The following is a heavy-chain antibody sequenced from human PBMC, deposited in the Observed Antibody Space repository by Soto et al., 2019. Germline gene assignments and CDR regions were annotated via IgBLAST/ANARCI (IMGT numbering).Heavy chain of an antibody. Sequence: QPGGSLRLSCAASGFTFSGSAMHWVRQASGKGLEWVGRIRDKSNSYTTAYAASVKGRFTISRDDSDNTAYLQMNSLKIEDTAVYYCAASGFDTFVAYWGQGTMVNVS. D-gene: IGHD5-12*01. V-gene: IGHV3-73*01. CDR3: AASGFDTFVAY. J-gene: IGHJ4*02. CDR1: GFTFSGSA. CDR2: IRDKSNSYTT.